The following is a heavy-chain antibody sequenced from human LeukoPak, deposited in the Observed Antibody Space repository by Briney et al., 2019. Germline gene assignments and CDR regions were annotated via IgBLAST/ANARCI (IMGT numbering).Heavy chain of an antibody. CDR1: GYTPTELS. J-gene: IGHJ6*02. CDR2: FDPEDGET. D-gene: IGHD6-19*01. V-gene: IGHV1-24*01. CDR3: ASSGWNHYYYYYGMDV. Sequence: ASVKVSCKVSGYTPTELSMHWVRQAPGKGLEWMGGFDPEDGETIYAQKFQGRVTMTEDTSTDTAYMELSSLRSEDTAVYYCASSGWNHYYYYYGMDVWGQGTTATVSS.